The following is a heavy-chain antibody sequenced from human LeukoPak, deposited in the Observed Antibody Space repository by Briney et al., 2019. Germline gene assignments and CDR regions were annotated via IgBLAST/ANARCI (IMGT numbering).Heavy chain of an antibody. J-gene: IGHJ3*01. V-gene: IGHV3-21*01. Sequence: GGSLRLSCAASGFTFSPYTMNWVPQAPGKGLEWVSSISSTTGYIYYADSVKGRFTISRDNAKNSLYLQMNSLRVEDTAVYYCARESGYDRPDAFDFWGQGTMVTVSS. D-gene: IGHD5-12*01. CDR3: ARESGYDRPDAFDF. CDR2: ISSTTGYI. CDR1: GFTFSPYT.